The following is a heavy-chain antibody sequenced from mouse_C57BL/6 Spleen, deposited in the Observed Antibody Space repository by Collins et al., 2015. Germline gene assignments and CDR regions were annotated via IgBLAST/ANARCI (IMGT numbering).Heavy chain of an antibody. V-gene: IGHV1-19*01. D-gene: IGHD2-5*01. Sequence: EVQLQQSGPVLVKPGASVKMSCKASGYTFTDYYMNWVKQSHGKSLEWIGVINPYNGGTSYNQKFKGKATLTVDKSSSTAYMELNSLTSEDSAVYYCARRSNYDAMDYWGQGTSVTVSS. CDR1: GYTFTDYY. J-gene: IGHJ4*01. CDR3: ARRSNYDAMDY. CDR2: INPYNGGT.